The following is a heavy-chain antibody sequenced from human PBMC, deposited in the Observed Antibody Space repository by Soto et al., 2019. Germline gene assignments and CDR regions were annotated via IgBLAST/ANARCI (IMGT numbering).Heavy chain of an antibody. CDR3: ARVVGRYDYGPGGYMDV. V-gene: IGHV1-69*02. CDR1: GGTFSSYT. Sequence: GASVKVSCKASGGTFSSYTISWVRQAPGQGLEWMGRIIPILGIANYAQKFQGRVTITADKSTSTAYMELSSLRSEDTAVYYCARVVGRYDYGPGGYMDVWGKGTTVTVSS. J-gene: IGHJ6*03. CDR2: IIPILGIA. D-gene: IGHD4-17*01.